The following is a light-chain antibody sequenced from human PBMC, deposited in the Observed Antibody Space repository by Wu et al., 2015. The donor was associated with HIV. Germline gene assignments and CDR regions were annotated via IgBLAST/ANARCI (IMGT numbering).Light chain of an antibody. V-gene: IGKV3-20*01. CDR1: QSVSTS. CDR2: DAS. CDR3: QHYGNSPLYT. Sequence: EIVLTQSPATLSLSPGDRATLSCRASQSVSTSLAWYQLKPGQAPRLLIFDASNRATGIPARFSGSGSGTDYTLTISRVEPEDFAVYYCQHYGNSPLYTFGQGTKVEIK. J-gene: IGKJ2*01.